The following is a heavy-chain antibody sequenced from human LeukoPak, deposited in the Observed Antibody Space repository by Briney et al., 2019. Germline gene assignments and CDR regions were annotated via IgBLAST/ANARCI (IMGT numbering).Heavy chain of an antibody. CDR2: INPNSGGT. V-gene: IGHV1-2*02. D-gene: IGHD2-2*02. Sequence: ASVKVSCKASGYTFTGYYMHWVRQAPGQGLEWMGWINPNSGGTNYAQKFQGRVTMTRDTSISTAYMELSRLRSDDTAVYYCARGSSYCSSTSCYRDDWFDPWGQGTLVTVSS. CDR1: GYTFTGYY. CDR3: ARGSSYCSSTSCYRDDWFDP. J-gene: IGHJ5*02.